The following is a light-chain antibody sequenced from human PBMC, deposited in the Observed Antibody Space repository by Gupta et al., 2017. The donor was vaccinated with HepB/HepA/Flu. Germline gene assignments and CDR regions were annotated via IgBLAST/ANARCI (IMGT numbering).Light chain of an antibody. CDR1: SSNIGLNT. J-gene: IGLJ2*01. CDR2: SND. CDR3: AAWDASLNGLV. Sequence: QSVLTQPPSPSRTLAPGVTISCSGSSSNIGLNTVNWYQQLPGTAPKLLMYSNDQRPSGVPDRFSGSKSGTSASLAISGLQAEDEADYYCAAWDASLNGLVFGGGTKVTV. V-gene: IGLV1-44*01.